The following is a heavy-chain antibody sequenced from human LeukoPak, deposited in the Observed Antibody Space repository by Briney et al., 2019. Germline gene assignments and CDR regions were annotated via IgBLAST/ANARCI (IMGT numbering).Heavy chain of an antibody. CDR3: AMALDY. CDR1: GFTFSNYL. V-gene: IGHV3-23*01. CDR2: ISHSGSSI. Sequence: GGSLRLSCVASGFTFSNYLMNWVRQAPGKGLEWVSGISHSGSSIYYADSVKGRFTISRDNSKNTLYLQMDRLRVEDTAVYYCAMALDYWGQGALVTVSS. J-gene: IGHJ4*02.